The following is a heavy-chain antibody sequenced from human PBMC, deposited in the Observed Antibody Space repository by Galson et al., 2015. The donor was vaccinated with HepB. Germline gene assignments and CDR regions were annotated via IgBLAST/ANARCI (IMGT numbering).Heavy chain of an antibody. D-gene: IGHD5-12*01. Sequence: SVKVSCKASGYTFTSYAMNWVRQAPGQGLEWMGWINTNTGNPTYAQGFTGRSVFSLDTSVSTAYLQISSLKAEDTAVYYCARPSGYVYYYGMDVWGQGTTVAVSS. CDR3: ARPSGYVYYYGMDV. CDR2: INTNTGNP. CDR1: GYTFTSYA. J-gene: IGHJ6*02. V-gene: IGHV7-4-1*02.